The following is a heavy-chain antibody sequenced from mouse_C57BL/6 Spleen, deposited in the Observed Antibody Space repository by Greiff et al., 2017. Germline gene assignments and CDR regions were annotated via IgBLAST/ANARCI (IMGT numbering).Heavy chain of an antibody. CDR1: GFTFSDYY. D-gene: IGHD1-3*01. V-gene: IGHV5-12*01. J-gene: IGHJ2*01. Sequence: EVKVEESGGGLVQPGGSLKLSCAASGFTFSDYYMYWVRQTPEKRLEWVAYISNGGGGTYYPDTGKGRYNIPSANAKNTLYLQMGRLKSEGTAMYYCARGSGNGDYFDYWGKGTTLTVSS. CDR3: ARGSGNGDYFDY. CDR2: ISNGGGGT.